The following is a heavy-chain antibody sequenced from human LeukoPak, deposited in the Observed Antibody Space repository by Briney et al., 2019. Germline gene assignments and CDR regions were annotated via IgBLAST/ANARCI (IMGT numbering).Heavy chain of an antibody. CDR3: VRDNRSYNFDY. Sequence: GGSLRLSCAASGFTFSRYWMHWVRQAPGKGLVWVSCIKSDGSSTSIAGSAKGRFTISRDKAKNTVYLQMNSLRAEDTAVYYCVRDNRSYNFDYWGQGTLVTVSS. CDR2: IKSDGSST. V-gene: IGHV3-74*01. D-gene: IGHD1-26*01. CDR1: GFTFSRYW. J-gene: IGHJ4*02.